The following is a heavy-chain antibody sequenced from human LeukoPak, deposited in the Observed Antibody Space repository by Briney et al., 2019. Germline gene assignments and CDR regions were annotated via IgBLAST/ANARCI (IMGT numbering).Heavy chain of an antibody. CDR2: INQSGST. CDR1: GESFSGYY. J-gene: IGHJ6*03. Sequence: AETLSLTCAVSGESFSGYYGTWIRQPPGEGLQWIGEINQSGSTYYNPSLKSRVTISVDTTKNQFSLRLSSVTAEDTALYYCARGVYTRLGGRHSYSNMDVWGKGTTVTVSS. V-gene: IGHV4-34*01. CDR3: ARGVYTRLGGRHSYSNMDV. D-gene: IGHD3-16*01.